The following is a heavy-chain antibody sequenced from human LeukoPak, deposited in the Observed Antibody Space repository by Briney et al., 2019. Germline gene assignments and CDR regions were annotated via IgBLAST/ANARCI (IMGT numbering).Heavy chain of an antibody. CDR2: ISWNSGSI. CDR3: ARPRTPGAFDI. V-gene: IGHV3-9*01. D-gene: IGHD1-14*01. CDR1: GFTFDDYA. J-gene: IGHJ3*02. Sequence: GRSLRLSCAASGFTFDDYAMHWVRQAPGKGLEWVSGISWNSGSIGYADSVKGRFTISRDNAKNSLYLQMNSLRAEDTAVYYCARPRTPGAFDIWGQGTMVTVSS.